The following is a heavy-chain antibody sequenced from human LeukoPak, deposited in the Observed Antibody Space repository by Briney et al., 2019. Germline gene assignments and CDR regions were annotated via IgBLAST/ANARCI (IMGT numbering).Heavy chain of an antibody. CDR3: ASVLAYSGSYYYFDY. CDR2: IIPIFCTA. D-gene: IGHD1-26*01. V-gene: IGHV1-69*13. J-gene: IGHJ4*02. Sequence: SVNVSCKASGRIYSRYAVIWVRQAPGHELEWMGGIIPIFCTAKYAQKFQGRVTITAYESTGTAYMKLSSRKSEDTAVYSCASVLAYSGSYYYFDYWGQGTLVTVSS. CDR1: GRIYSRYA.